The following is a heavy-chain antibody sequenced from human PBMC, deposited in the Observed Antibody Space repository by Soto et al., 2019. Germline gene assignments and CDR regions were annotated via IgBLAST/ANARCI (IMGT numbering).Heavy chain of an antibody. V-gene: IGHV1-46*02. Sequence: QVQLVQSGAEVRKPGASVKVSCKASGYTFNRHYIQWVRQAPGQGLEWMGMIDPSGGDTNYAKKFQGRVTLTSDTSTSTVYMELSSLSSEDTAVDYCAKRRGVGLTRSSFDYWGPGTLVIVSS. CDR1: GYTFNRHY. CDR2: IDPSGGDT. D-gene: IGHD1-26*01. J-gene: IGHJ4*02. CDR3: AKRRGVGLTRSSFDY.